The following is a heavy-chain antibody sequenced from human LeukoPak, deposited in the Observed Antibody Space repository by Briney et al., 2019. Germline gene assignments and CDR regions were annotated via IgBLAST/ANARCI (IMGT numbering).Heavy chain of an antibody. J-gene: IGHJ5*02. V-gene: IGHV4-34*01. D-gene: IGHD3-10*01. Sequence: PSETLSLTCAVYGGSFSGYYWSWLRQPPGKGLEWIGEINHSGSTNYNPSLKSRVTISVDTSKNQFSLKLSSVTAADTAVYYCARAARITYYYGSGSREWFDPWGQGTLVTVSS. CDR2: INHSGST. CDR1: GGSFSGYY. CDR3: ARAARITYYYGSGSREWFDP.